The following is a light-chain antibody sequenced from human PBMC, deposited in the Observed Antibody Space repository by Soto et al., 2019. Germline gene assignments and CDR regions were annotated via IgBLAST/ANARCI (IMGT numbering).Light chain of an antibody. V-gene: IGKV1-39*01. CDR2: AAS. CDR3: QQSYSTPRT. J-gene: IGKJ1*01. CDR1: QSISSY. Sequence: DIQMTQSPSSLSASVGDRVTITCRASQSISSYLNWYQQKPGKAPKLLIYAASSLQIGVPSRFSGSESGTDFTLTISSLQPEDFATYYCQQSYSTPRTFSQWTKVEIK.